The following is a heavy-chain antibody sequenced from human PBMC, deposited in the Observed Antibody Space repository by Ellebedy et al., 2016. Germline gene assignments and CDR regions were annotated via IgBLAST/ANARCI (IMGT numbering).Heavy chain of an antibody. Sequence: SETLSLTXAVSGASISSSYWWTWVRQPPGQGLQLIGDIFHTGDTNYNPSLRSRVTMSVDKSRNQFSLNLTSVAAADSAVYYCAGFLLTFGAVRGSSPVPWGQGAPVSVSS. CDR3: AGFLLTFGAVRGSSPVP. CDR1: GASISSSYW. CDR2: IFHTGDT. J-gene: IGHJ5*02. D-gene: IGHD3-16*01. V-gene: IGHV4-4*02.